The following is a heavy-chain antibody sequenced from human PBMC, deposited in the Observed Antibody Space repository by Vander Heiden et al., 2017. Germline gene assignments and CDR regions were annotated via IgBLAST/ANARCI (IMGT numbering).Heavy chain of an antibody. Sequence: QVQLVESGGGLVKPGGSLRLSCAASGFTLSDYYMSWIRQAPGKGLEWVSYISSSSSYTNYADSVKGRFTISRDNAKNSLYLQMNSLRAEDTAVYYCAGYSRRSYYYGMDVWGQGTTVTVSS. CDR2: ISSSSSYT. V-gene: IGHV3-11*06. D-gene: IGHD6-13*01. CDR1: GFTLSDYY. J-gene: IGHJ6*02. CDR3: AGYSRRSYYYGMDV.